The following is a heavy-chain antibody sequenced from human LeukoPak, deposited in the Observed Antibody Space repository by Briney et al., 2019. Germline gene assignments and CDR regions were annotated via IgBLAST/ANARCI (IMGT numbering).Heavy chain of an antibody. CDR2: ISYDGSNK. D-gene: IGHD1-26*01. J-gene: IGHJ3*02. V-gene: IGHV3-30*18. CDR1: GFTFSSYG. CDR3: AKRAGSSGSYKSFAFDI. Sequence: PGGSLRLSCAASGFTFSSYGMHWVRQAPGKGLEWVAVISYDGSNKYYADSVKGRFTISRDNSKNTLYLQMNSLRAEDTAVYYCAKRAGSSGSYKSFAFDIWGQGTMVTVSS.